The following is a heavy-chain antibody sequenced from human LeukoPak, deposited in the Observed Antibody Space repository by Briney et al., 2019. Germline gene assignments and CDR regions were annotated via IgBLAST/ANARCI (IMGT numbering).Heavy chain of an antibody. Sequence: ASVKVSCKVSGSTFTASYMNWGGKAPGQGLEWMGWINPNSAGTNYAQKFQGRVTMTRDTSISTAQLELSRRRSDDSAVYTWACISVRYEFWSGSGALMDVWGKGTTVTVSS. CDR1: GSTFTASY. D-gene: IGHD3-3*01. CDR2: INPNSAGT. J-gene: IGHJ6*03. V-gene: IGHV1-2*02. CDR3: ACISVRYEFWSGSGALMDV.